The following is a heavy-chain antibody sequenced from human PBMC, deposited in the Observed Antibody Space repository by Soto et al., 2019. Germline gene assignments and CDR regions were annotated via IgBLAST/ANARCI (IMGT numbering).Heavy chain of an antibody. CDR1: GGSFSCYY. Sequence: SETLSLTCAVYGGSFSCYYWSWIRQPPGKGLEWIGEINHSGSTNYNPSLKSRVTISVDTSKNQFSLKLSSVTAADTAVYYCARGGDGYNPVVDYWGQGTLVTVSS. CDR3: ARGGDGYNPVVDY. V-gene: IGHV4-34*01. D-gene: IGHD5-12*01. CDR2: INHSGST. J-gene: IGHJ4*02.